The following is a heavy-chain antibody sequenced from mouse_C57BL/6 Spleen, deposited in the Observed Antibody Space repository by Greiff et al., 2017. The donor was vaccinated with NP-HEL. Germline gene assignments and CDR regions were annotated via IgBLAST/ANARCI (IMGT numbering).Heavy chain of an antibody. V-gene: IGHV1-80*01. J-gene: IGHJ2*01. Sequence: QVQLKESGAELVKPGASVKISCKASGYAFSSYWMNWVKQRPGKGLEWIGQIYPGDGDTNYNGKFKGKATLTADKSSSTAYMQLSSLTSEDSAVYFCARLLRFPYYFDYWGQGTTLTVSS. CDR2: IYPGDGDT. CDR1: GYAFSSYW. D-gene: IGHD1-1*01. CDR3: ARLLRFPYYFDY.